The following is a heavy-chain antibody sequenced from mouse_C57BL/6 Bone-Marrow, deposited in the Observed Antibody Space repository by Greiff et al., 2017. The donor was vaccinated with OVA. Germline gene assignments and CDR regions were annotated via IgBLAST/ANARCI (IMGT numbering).Heavy chain of an antibody. CDR1: GYTFTDYY. Sequence: EVHLVESGPVLVKPGASVKMSCKASGYTFTDYYMNWVKQSHGKSLEWIGVINPYNGGTSYNQKFKGKATLTVDKSSSTAYMELNSLTSEDSAVYYCARSGTRFAYWGQGTLVTVSA. J-gene: IGHJ3*01. CDR2: INPYNGGT. D-gene: IGHD3-1*01. V-gene: IGHV1-19*01. CDR3: ARSGTRFAY.